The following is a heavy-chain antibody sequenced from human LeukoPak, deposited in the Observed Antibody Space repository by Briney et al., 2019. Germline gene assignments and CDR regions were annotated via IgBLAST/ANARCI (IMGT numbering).Heavy chain of an antibody. CDR1: GFTFSSYA. CDR3: AIMHPYYDGSGYWVQ. J-gene: IGHJ4*02. D-gene: IGHD3-22*01. CDR2: ISTSGGSS. V-gene: IGHV3-23*01. Sequence: PGGSLRLSCAASGFTFSSYAMSWVRQAPGKGLEWVSGISTSGGSSSYADSVKGRSTISRDNPRNTLSMQMNSLRAEDTARYYCAIMHPYYDGSGYWVQWGQGTLVTVSS.